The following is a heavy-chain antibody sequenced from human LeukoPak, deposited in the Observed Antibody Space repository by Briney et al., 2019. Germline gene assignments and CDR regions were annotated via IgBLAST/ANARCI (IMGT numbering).Heavy chain of an antibody. V-gene: IGHV4-59*02. CDR2: ISYSVGP. CDR1: GASVNSSY. CDR3: ARGRDLGQDY. D-gene: IGHD3-16*01. J-gene: IGHJ4*02. Sequence: PSETLSLTCTVSGASVNSSYWNWIRQPPGKALEWIGYISYSVGPIYNPSLKSRVTMSIDTSKNQFSLKLNSVTAADTAVYFCARGRDLGQDYWGQGTLVTVSS.